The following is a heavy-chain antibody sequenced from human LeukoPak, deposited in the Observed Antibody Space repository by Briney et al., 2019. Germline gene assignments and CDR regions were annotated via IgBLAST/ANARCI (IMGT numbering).Heavy chain of an antibody. CDR3: AREDSGYDDKGSGVFDY. CDR2: IYYSGST. J-gene: IGHJ4*02. Sequence: PSETLSLTCTVSGGSVSSGSYYWSWIRQPPGKGLEWIGYIYYSGSTNYNPSLKSRVTISVDTSKNQFSLKLSSVTAADTAVYYCAREDSGYDDKGSGVFDYWGQGTLVTVSS. D-gene: IGHD5-12*01. CDR1: GGSVSSGSYY. V-gene: IGHV4-61*01.